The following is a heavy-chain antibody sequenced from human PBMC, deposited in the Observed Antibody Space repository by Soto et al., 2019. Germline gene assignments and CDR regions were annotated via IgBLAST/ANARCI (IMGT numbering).Heavy chain of an antibody. CDR2: ISNSGST. Sequence: SDTLSLTCTVSGGSIISGDYYWSWIRQPPGKGLEWIGYISNSGSTFYNPSLKNRVTISLDTSKIQFSLKLSSVTAADTAVYYCVREGGDNWLDPWGQGTLVTVSS. CDR1: GGSIISGDYY. D-gene: IGHD3-16*01. CDR3: VREGGDNWLDP. J-gene: IGHJ5*02. V-gene: IGHV4-30-4*02.